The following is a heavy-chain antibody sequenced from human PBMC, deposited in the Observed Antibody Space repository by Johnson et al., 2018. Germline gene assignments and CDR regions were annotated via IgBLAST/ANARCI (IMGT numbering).Heavy chain of an antibody. J-gene: IGHJ6*03. V-gene: IGHV3-23*04. CDR2: ISGSGGST. CDR1: GFTFSSYA. CDR3: AKPRRGYCTNGVCSHYYYYMDV. Sequence: VQLVESGGGLVQXGGSXRLXCAASGFTFSSYAMSWVRQAPGKGLEWVSAISGSGGSTYYADPAKGRFTIPRDNSKNTRYLQMNSLRAGDRAGYYWAKPRRGYCTNGVCSHYYYYMDVWGKGTTVTVSS. D-gene: IGHD2-8*01.